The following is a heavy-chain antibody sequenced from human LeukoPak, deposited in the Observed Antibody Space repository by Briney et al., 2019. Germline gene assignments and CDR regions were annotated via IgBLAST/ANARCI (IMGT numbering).Heavy chain of an antibody. CDR1: GFAFTRHA. J-gene: IGHJ3*02. V-gene: IGHV3-30*02. Sequence: GGALRLSCAASGFAFTRHAMHWVRQAPGKGLEWVAYIYYDGIDKNYADTVKGRFTISRDNSKNTLYLQMNSLRDEDTAVYYCTKEGGDTVVLPEAHAFDIWGQGTMVTVSS. CDR3: TKEGGDTVVLPEAHAFDI. D-gene: IGHD2-2*01. CDR2: IYYDGIDK.